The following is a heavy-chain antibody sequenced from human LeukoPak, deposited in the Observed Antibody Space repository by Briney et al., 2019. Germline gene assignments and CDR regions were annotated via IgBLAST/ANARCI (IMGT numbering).Heavy chain of an antibody. CDR3: AKEGPYYDSSGSYLYYYGMDV. J-gene: IGHJ6*02. CDR1: GFTFSSYG. CDR2: ISYDGSNK. D-gene: IGHD3-22*01. V-gene: IGHV3-30*18. Sequence: GGSLRLSCAASGFTFSSYGMHWVRQAPGKGLEWVSFISYDGSNKYYADSVKGRFTISRDNSKDTLYLQMYSLRAGDTALYYCAKEGPYYDSSGSYLYYYGMDVWGQGTTVTVSS.